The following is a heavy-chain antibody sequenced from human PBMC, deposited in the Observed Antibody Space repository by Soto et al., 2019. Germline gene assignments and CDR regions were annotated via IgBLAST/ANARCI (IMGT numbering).Heavy chain of an antibody. Sequence: SETLSLTCTVSGGSISSGDYYWSWIRQPPGKGLEWIGYIYYSGSTYYNPSLKSRVTISVDTSKNQFSLKLSSVTAADTAVYYCASSYCSGGSCYFQYYYYGMDVWGQGTTVTVSS. D-gene: IGHD2-15*01. V-gene: IGHV4-30-4*01. CDR1: GGSISSGDYY. J-gene: IGHJ6*02. CDR2: IYYSGST. CDR3: ASSYCSGGSCYFQYYYYGMDV.